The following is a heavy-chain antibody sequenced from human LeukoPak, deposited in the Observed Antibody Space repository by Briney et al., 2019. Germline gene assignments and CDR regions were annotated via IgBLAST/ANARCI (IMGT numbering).Heavy chain of an antibody. CDR1: GFTVSSNY. D-gene: IGHD3-16*01. CDR2: IYSGGST. CDR3: ARETPVTYDYVWGSYFDY. Sequence: PGGSLRLSCAASGFTVSSNYMSWVRQAPGKGLGWVSVIYSGGSTYYADSVKGRFTISRDNSKNTLYLQMNSLRAEDTAVYYCARETPVTYDYVWGSYFDYWGQGTLVTVSS. J-gene: IGHJ4*02. V-gene: IGHV3-53*01.